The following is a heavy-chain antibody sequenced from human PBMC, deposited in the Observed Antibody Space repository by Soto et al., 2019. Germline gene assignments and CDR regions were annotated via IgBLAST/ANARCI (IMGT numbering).Heavy chain of an antibody. Sequence: HVQLVQSGTEVKKPGASVRVSCMVSGYPFTTYYIHWVRQAPGQGLEWMGWIDPRRGGTVYEQKFQGRVTMTRDTSISTVYMDLSGLTPDETALYYCATDDYGICPYWGQGSLVTVPS. V-gene: IGHV1-2*02. D-gene: IGHD3-10*01. CDR3: ATDDYGICPY. J-gene: IGHJ4*02. CDR2: IDPRRGGT. CDR1: GYPFTTYY.